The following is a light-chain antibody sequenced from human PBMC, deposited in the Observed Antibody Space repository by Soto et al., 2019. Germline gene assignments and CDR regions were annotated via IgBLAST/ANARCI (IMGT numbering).Light chain of an antibody. J-gene: IGLJ1*01. CDR1: SSDVGGYNY. Sequence: QSVLTQPASVSGSPGQSITISCTGTSSDVGGYNYVSWYQQHPGKAPKLMIYEVSNRPSGVSNRFSGSKSGNTASLTISGLQAEDEADYYCSSYTSSSTLGFGTGTGHRP. CDR3: SSYTSSSTLG. V-gene: IGLV2-14*01. CDR2: EVS.